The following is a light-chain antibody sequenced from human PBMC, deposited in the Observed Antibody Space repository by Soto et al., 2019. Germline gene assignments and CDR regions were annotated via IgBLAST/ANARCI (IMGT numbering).Light chain of an antibody. J-gene: IGLJ2*01. CDR1: SSDVGGYNY. CDR3: SSYTSSSTRV. CDR2: DVS. Sequence: QSALTQPASVSGSPGQSITISCTGTSSDVGGYNYVSWYQQHPGKAPKLMIYDVSIRPSGVSNRFSGSKSGNTASLTISGLQAEDEADDYCSSYTSSSTRVFGGGTKLTVL. V-gene: IGLV2-14*01.